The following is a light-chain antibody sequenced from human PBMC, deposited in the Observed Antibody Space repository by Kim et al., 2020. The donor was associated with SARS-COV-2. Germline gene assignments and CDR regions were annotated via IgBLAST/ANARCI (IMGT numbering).Light chain of an antibody. CDR2: EVT. J-gene: IGLJ1*01. V-gene: IGLV2-8*01. CDR3: TAHANNNDS. CDR1: SRYCGTYEY. Sequence: GRAVAISCAGTSRYCGTYEYGSWYQQHPGKAPKLVIFEVTKRASGVPDRFSAARAGNTAALTISGLQPEDEADYYCTAHANNNDSFGTGTKVTVL.